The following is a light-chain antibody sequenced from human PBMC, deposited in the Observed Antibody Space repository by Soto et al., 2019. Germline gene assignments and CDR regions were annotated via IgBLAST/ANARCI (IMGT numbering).Light chain of an antibody. CDR3: LQANILPPV. CDR1: QDIRSR. V-gene: IGKV1-12*01. Sequence: IEMTQSPPSVSASVGDRVTITCRASQDIRSRLAWYQHKPGKAPNLLIYSATTLQSVVPYRFSGSGSGTYFTLTISSLQPEDFATYYCLQANILPPVFGGGTRVEI. CDR2: SAT. J-gene: IGKJ4*02.